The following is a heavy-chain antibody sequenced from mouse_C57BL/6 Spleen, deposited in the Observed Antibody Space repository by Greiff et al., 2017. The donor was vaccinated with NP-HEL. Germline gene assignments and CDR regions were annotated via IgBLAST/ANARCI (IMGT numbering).Heavy chain of an antibody. CDR1: GYAFTNYL. CDR2: INPGSGGT. Sequence: QVQLQQSGAELVRPGTSVKVSCKASGYAFTNYLIEWVKQRPGQGLEWIGVINPGSGGTNYNEKFKGKATLTADKSSSTAYMQLSSLPSEDSAVYFCARRLRLPYGDFDYWGQGTTLTVSS. CDR3: ARRLRLPYGDFDY. J-gene: IGHJ2*01. D-gene: IGHD3-2*02. V-gene: IGHV1-54*01.